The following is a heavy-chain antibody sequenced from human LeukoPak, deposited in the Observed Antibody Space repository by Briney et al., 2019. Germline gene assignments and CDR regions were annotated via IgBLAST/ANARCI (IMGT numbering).Heavy chain of an antibody. J-gene: IGHJ5*02. CDR1: GYTFTDYY. D-gene: IGHD3-10*01. Sequence: ASVKVSCKASGYTFTDYYMHWVRQAPGQGLEWMGWINPNSGDTNYAQKFQGRVTMTRDTSISTAYMELSTLRSDDTAVYYCALIGDHAWFDPWGQGTLVTVSS. V-gene: IGHV1-2*02. CDR3: ALIGDHAWFDP. CDR2: INPNSGDT.